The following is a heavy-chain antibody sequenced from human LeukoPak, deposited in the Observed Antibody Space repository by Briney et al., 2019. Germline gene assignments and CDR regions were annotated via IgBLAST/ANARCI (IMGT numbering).Heavy chain of an antibody. CDR1: GDIVSSNSVT. CDR2: TYYRSTWYN. D-gene: IGHD2-2*01. V-gene: IGHV6-1*01. CDR3: ARRLTQYDCFDP. J-gene: IGHJ5*02. Sequence: SQTLSFTCAISGDIVSSNSVTWNWIRQSPSRGLEWLGRTYYRSTWYNDYAVSVRGRITVNPDTSKNQFSLHLNSVTPEDTAVYYCARRLTQYDCFDPWGQGILVTVSS.